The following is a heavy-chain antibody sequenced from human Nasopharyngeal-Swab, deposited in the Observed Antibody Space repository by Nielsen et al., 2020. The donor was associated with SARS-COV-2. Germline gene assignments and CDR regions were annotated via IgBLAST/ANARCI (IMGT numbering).Heavy chain of an antibody. Sequence: GESLKISCAASGFTFSSYDMHWVRQATGKGLEWVSAIGTAGDTYYPGSVKGRFTISRENAKNSLYLQMSSLRAEDTAVYYCARVSAYYDSSGHYDAFDIWGQGTMVTVSS. V-gene: IGHV3-13*01. J-gene: IGHJ3*02. CDR2: IGTAGDT. D-gene: IGHD3-22*01. CDR3: ARVSAYYDSSGHYDAFDI. CDR1: GFTFSSYD.